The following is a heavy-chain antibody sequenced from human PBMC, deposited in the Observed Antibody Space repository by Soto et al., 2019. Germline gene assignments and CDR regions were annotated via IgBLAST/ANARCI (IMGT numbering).Heavy chain of an antibody. D-gene: IGHD6-13*01. CDR1: GFTFSSYA. J-gene: IGHJ4*02. CDR2: ISGSGGST. V-gene: IGHV3-23*01. Sequence: PGVSLRLSCAASGFTFSSYAMIWVRQAPGKGLEWVSAISGSGGSTYYADSVKGRFTISRDNSKNTLYLQMNSLRAEDTAVYYCAYSSTPFDYWGQGTLVTVSS. CDR3: AYSSTPFDY.